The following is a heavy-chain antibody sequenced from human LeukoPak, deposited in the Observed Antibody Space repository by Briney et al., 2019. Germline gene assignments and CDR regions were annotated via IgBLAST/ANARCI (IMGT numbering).Heavy chain of an antibody. V-gene: IGHV3-43*02. D-gene: IGHD2-8*02. J-gene: IGHJ4*02. Sequence: GGSLRLSCATSGLTFDDYAMHWVRQAPGKGLEWVSLIIGNGGSTYYADSVKGRFTISRDNSKNTLYLQMSSLRVEDTAVYYCARALSTGGRIDYWGQGTLVTVSS. CDR1: GLTFDDYA. CDR2: IIGNGGST. CDR3: ARALSTGGRIDY.